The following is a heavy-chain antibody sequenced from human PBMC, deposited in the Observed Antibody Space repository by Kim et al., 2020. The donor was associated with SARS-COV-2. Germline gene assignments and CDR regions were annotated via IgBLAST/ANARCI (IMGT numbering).Heavy chain of an antibody. Sequence: GRFTISRDNAKNSLYLQMNSLRAEDTAVYYCARDLRRRHCGGDCYLEHWNWGQGTLVTVSS. J-gene: IGHJ4*02. D-gene: IGHD2-21*02. CDR3: ARDLRRRHCGGDCYLEHWN. V-gene: IGHV3-11*06.